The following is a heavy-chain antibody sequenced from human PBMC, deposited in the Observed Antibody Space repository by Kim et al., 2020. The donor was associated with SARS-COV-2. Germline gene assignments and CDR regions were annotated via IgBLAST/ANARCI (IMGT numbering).Heavy chain of an antibody. CDR3: ARVGGAAAGSVDY. J-gene: IGHJ4*02. D-gene: IGHD6-13*01. Sequence: YADSVKGRFTISRDNAKNSLYLQMNSLRAEDTAVYYCARVGGAAAGSVDYWGQGTLVTVSS. V-gene: IGHV3-21*01.